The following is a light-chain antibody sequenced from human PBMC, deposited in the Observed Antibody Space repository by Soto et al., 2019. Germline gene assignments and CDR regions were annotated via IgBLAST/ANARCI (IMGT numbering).Light chain of an antibody. J-gene: IGLJ3*02. CDR2: EVS. V-gene: IGLV2-14*01. Sequence: QSALTQPASVSGSPGQSITISCIGTSSDVGGYNSVSWYQHHPGKAPKLMIYEVSNRPSGVSVRFSGSKSGNTASLTISGLQAEDEADYYCSSYTSSSTLMFGGGTKLTVL. CDR1: SSDVGGYNS. CDR3: SSYTSSSTLM.